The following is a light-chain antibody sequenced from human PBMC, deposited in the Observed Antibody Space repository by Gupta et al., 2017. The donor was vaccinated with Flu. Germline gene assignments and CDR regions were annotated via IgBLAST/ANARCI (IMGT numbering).Light chain of an antibody. V-gene: IGLV1-44*01. CDR1: MSNIGTKA. Sequence: QSVLTQPPSASGAPGQTVTIYCSGSMSNIGTKASNWYQQVPGTAPNLLIYSSFYRPSGVPDRFSGSESATSASLAINGLQADDEADYYCAAWDDRVNGVIFGGGTKLTVL. J-gene: IGLJ2*01. CDR2: SSF. CDR3: AAWDDRVNGVI.